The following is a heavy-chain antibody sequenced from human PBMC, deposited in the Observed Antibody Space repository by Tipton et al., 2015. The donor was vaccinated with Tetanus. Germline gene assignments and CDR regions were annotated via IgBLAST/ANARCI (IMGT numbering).Heavy chain of an antibody. V-gene: IGHV1-69*06. D-gene: IGHD2-2*01. J-gene: IGHJ6*02. CDR2: IIPIFGTA. CDR3: ARDLRGSTSKKTPLYYYGMDV. CDR1: GGTFSSYA. Sequence: QLVQSGAEVKKPGSSVKVSCKASGGTFSSYAISWVRQAPGQGLEWMGGIIPIFGTANYAQKFQGRVTITADKSTSTAYMELSSLRSEDTAVYYCARDLRGSTSKKTPLYYYGMDVWGQGTTVTVSS.